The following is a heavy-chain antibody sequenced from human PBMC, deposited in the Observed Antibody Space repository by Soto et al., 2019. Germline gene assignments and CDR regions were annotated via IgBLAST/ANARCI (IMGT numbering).Heavy chain of an antibody. CDR2: TYYRSKWYN. V-gene: IGHV6-1*01. Sequence: SQTLSLTCAISGDSVSSNSAAWNWIRQSPSRGLEWLGRTYYRSKWYNDYAVSVKSRITINPDTSKNQFSLQLNSVTPEDTAVYYCAREGVRWGELVEWLPGYYYMDGWGKGTTVTVSS. CDR1: GDSVSSNSAA. J-gene: IGHJ6*03. D-gene: IGHD3-3*01. CDR3: AREGVRWGELVEWLPGYYYMDG.